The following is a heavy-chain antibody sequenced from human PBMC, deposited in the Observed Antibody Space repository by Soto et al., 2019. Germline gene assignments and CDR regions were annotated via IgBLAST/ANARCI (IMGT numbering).Heavy chain of an antibody. D-gene: IGHD1-20*01. Sequence: EVQLVESGGGLGKPGVSLRLSCEASGLTFTNAWMTWVRQAPGKGLEWVGRIKSKTDGGTIDYAAPVKGRFSISRDDSKNTLYLQMNSLKTEDTAVYYCVNSGYYHGVDVWGQGTTVIVSS. CDR3: VNSGYYHGVDV. CDR2: IKSKTDGGTI. V-gene: IGHV3-15*07. CDR1: GLTFTNAW. J-gene: IGHJ6*02.